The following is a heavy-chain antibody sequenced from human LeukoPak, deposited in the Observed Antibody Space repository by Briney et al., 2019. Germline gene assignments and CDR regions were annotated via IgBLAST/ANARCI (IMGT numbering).Heavy chain of an antibody. CDR1: GYSFTSYW. CDR2: IYPGDSDT. CDR3: ARATVQYCSSTSCSTRRYFDY. V-gene: IGHV5-51*01. D-gene: IGHD2-2*02. Sequence: GESLKISCKGSGYSFTSYWIGWVRQMPGKGLEWMGIIYPGDSDTRYSPSFQGQVTISADKSISTAYLQWSSLKTSDTAMYYCARATVQYCSSTSCSTRRYFDYWGQGTLVTVSS. J-gene: IGHJ4*02.